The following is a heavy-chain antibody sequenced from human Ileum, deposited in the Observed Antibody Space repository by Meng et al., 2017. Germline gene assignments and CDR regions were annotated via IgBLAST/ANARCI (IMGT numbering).Heavy chain of an antibody. V-gene: IGHV1-69*06. CDR1: GGTFSRYG. CDR3: ARDEPDVLIGYEAY. J-gene: IGHJ4*02. Sequence: VPLVRSETCGKNPGPSVKVSCKSSGGTFSRYGISWVRQAPGQGLEWMGGITPMYGTANYGQKFQGRVTITADKSTSTIYMELSSLRSEDTAVYYCARDEPDVLIGYEAYWGQGTLVTVSS. CDR2: ITPMYGTA. D-gene: IGHD3-9*01.